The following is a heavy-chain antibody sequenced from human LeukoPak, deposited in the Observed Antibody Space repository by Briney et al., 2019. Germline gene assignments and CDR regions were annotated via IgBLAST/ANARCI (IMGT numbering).Heavy chain of an antibody. D-gene: IGHD3-10*01. Sequence: GGSLRLSCAASGFTFSDYYMTWIRQAPGKGLEWVSYISRSSNDTNYVDSVKGRFTISRDNAKNSLYLQMNSLRAEDTAVYYCARLRGYGSGNYPVEPWGQGILVTVSS. CDR3: ARLRGYGSGNYPVEP. CDR1: GFTFSDYY. V-gene: IGHV3-11*03. CDR2: ISRSSNDT. J-gene: IGHJ5*02.